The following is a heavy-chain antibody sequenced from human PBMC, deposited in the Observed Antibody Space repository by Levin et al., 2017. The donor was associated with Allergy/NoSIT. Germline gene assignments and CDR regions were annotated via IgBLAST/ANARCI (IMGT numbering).Heavy chain of an antibody. CDR3: ARGQSNSWFFGEAFDI. CDR1: GGSISSRDYH. J-gene: IGHJ3*02. Sequence: KSSETLSLTCTVSGGSISSRDYHWNWIRQHPGKGLEWIGHIFYNGKTYYKASLKSRVTMSVDTSKNQFSLSLNSVTDADTAVYYCARGQSNSWFFGEAFDIWGQGTKVTFSS. D-gene: IGHD6-13*01. CDR2: IFYNGKT. V-gene: IGHV4-31*03.